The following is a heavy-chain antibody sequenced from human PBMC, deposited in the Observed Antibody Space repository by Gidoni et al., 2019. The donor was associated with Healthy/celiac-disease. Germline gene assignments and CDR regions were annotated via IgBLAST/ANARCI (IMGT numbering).Heavy chain of an antibody. Sequence: QVQLVESGGGVVQHGRALRLYCAASGFTFSSYAMHWVRQAPGKGLEWVAVISYDGSNKYYADSVKGRFTISRDNSKNTLYLQMNSLRAEDTAVYYCARGDYRGYWGQGTLVTVSS. CDR1: GFTFSSYA. CDR3: ARGDYRGY. D-gene: IGHD4-17*01. J-gene: IGHJ4*02. V-gene: IGHV3-30-3*01. CDR2: ISYDGSNK.